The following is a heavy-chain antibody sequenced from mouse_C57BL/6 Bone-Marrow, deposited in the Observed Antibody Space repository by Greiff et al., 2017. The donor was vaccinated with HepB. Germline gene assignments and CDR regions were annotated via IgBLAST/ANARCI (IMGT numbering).Heavy chain of an antibody. CDR3: ARDYGSSYDYYAMDY. D-gene: IGHD1-1*01. J-gene: IGHJ4*01. CDR2: IDPANGNT. V-gene: IGHV14-3*01. Sequence: EVQLVESVAELVRPGASVKLSCTASGFNIKNTYMHWVKQRPEQGLEWIGRIDPANGNTKYAPKFQGKATITADTSSNTAYLQLSSLTSEDTAIYYCARDYGSSYDYYAMDYWGQGTSVTVSA. CDR1: GFNIKNTY.